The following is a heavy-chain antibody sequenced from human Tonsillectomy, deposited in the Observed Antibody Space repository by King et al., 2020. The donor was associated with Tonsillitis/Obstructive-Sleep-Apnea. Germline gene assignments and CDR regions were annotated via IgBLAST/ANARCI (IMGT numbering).Heavy chain of an antibody. CDR2: ISVYNGNT. CDR3: AAGYYDSSGYPFDY. CDR1: GYTFTTYG. Sequence: QLVQSGTEVKKPGASVKVSCKASGYTFTTYGISWVRQAPGQGLEWMGWISVYNGNTNYAQKLQGRVTMTTDTSTSTAYMELRSLRSDDTAVYYCAAGYYDSSGYPFDYWGQGTLVTVSS. J-gene: IGHJ4*02. D-gene: IGHD3-22*01. V-gene: IGHV1-18*01.